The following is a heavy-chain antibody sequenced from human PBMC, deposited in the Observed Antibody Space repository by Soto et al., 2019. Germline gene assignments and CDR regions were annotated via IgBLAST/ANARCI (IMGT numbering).Heavy chain of an antibody. CDR2: IKSKTDDGTT. Sequence: GGSLRLSCTVSGFTFSNAWMTWVRQAPGKGLEWVGRIKSKTDDGTTDYAAPVKGRFTISRDDSRNTLYLQVNSLKTEDTAVYYCTTDSSSWAYYYYYGMDVGGQGTTVTVSS. J-gene: IGHJ6*02. D-gene: IGHD2-2*01. V-gene: IGHV3-15*01. CDR1: GFTFSNAW. CDR3: TTDSSSWAYYYYYGMDV.